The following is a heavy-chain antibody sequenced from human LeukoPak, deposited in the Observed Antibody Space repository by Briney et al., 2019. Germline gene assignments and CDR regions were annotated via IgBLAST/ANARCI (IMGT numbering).Heavy chain of an antibody. CDR1: GGSFSGYY. J-gene: IGHJ6*04. V-gene: IGHV4-34*01. D-gene: IGHD3-10*01. CDR3: ARGRRRGSYYYYYGMDV. CDR2: INHSGST. Sequence: PSETLSLTCAVCGGSFSGYYWSWIRQPPGKGLEWIGEINHSGSTNYNPSLKSRVTISVDTSKNQFSLKLSSVTAADTAVYYCARGRRRGSYYYYYGMDVWGKGTTVTVSS.